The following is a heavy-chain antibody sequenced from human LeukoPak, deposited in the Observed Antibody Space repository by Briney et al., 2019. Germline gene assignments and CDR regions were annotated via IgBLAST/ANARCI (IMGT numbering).Heavy chain of an antibody. CDR3: AKVGPGDSSGTTWDY. D-gene: IGHD1-1*01. CDR1: GYTFSSFA. V-gene: IGHV3-23*01. Sequence: GGSLRLSCAASGYTFSSFAMSWVRQAPGKGLEWVSRISSSGDTTHYAESVKGRFTIARDNSKNILDLQMNSLRVDDTAVYYCAKVGPGDSSGTTWDYWGQGTLVTVSS. CDR2: ISSSGDTT. J-gene: IGHJ4*02.